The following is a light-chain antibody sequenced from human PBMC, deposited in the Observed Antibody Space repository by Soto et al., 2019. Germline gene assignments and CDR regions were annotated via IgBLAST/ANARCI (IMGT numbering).Light chain of an antibody. V-gene: IGKV3-20*01. Sequence: VLTQSPGTLSLSPGERATLSCRASQTVRNNYLAWYQQKPGQAPRLLIYDASSRATGIPDRFSGGGSGTDFTLTISRLEPEDFAVYYCQQFSSSRWTFGQGTKVDI. CDR3: QQFSSSRWT. J-gene: IGKJ1*01. CDR1: QTVRNNY. CDR2: DAS.